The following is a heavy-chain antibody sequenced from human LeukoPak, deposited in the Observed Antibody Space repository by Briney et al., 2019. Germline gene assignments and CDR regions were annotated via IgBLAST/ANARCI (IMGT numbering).Heavy chain of an antibody. D-gene: IGHD3-10*01. Sequence: GGSLRLSCSAPGCTFSSYAMHWVRQAPGKGLEYVSAISSNGGSTYYADSVKGRFTISRDNSKNTLYLQMSSLRAEDTAVYYCVKDPLWLGESLDAFDIWGQGTMVTVSS. CDR1: GCTFSSYA. CDR3: VKDPLWLGESLDAFDI. V-gene: IGHV3-64D*06. CDR2: ISSNGGST. J-gene: IGHJ3*02.